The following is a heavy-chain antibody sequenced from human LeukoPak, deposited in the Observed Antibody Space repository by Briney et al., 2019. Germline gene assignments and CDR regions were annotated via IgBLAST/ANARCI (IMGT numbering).Heavy chain of an antibody. CDR2: ISSSSSYI. V-gene: IGHV3-21*01. Sequence: AGGSLRLSCAASGFTFSSYSMNWVRQAPGKGLEWVSSISSSSSYIYYADSVKGRFTISRDNAKNSLYLQMNSLRAEDTAVYYCARVPAAIGGNWYFDLWGRGTLVTVSS. J-gene: IGHJ2*01. D-gene: IGHD2-2*01. CDR3: ARVPAAIGGNWYFDL. CDR1: GFTFSSYS.